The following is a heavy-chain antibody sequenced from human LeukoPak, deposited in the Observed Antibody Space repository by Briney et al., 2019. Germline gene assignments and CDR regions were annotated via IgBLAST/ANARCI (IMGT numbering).Heavy chain of an antibody. V-gene: IGHV1-18*01. J-gene: IGHJ6*03. CDR1: GYTFTSYG. CDR3: ARGSYYDSSGYYSFYYYYYYMDV. Sequence: ASVKVSCKASGYTFTSYGISWVRQAPGQGLEWMGWISAYNGNTNYVQKLQGRVTMTTDTSTSTAYMELRSLRSDDTAVYYCARGSYYDSSGYYSFYYYYYYMDVWGKGTTVTVSS. CDR2: ISAYNGNT. D-gene: IGHD3-22*01.